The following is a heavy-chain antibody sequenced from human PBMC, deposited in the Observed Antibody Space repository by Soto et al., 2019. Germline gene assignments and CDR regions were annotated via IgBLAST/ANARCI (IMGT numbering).Heavy chain of an antibody. V-gene: IGHV1-2*02. D-gene: IGHD3-10*01. CDR1: GYTFTGYY. J-gene: IGHJ5*02. Sequence: QIQLVQSGAEVKKPGASVKVSCRASGYTFTGYYLHWVRQAPGQGLEWMGWVNPISGDTNYAQKVQDRVIMTRDRSITTAHMELSRLRSDDTAVYYCAREEGFRITMDRGRWFDPWGQGTLVTVSS. CDR3: AREEGFRITMDRGRWFDP. CDR2: VNPISGDT.